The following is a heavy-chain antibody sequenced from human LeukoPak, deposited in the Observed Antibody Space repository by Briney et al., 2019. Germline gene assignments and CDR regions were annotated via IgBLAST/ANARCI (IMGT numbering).Heavy chain of an antibody. CDR2: ICYDGSSK. D-gene: IGHD3-16*01. CDR3: ARDYLLTRGTNYYYGMDV. J-gene: IGHJ6*02. V-gene: IGHV3-33*01. Sequence: GRSLRLSCAASGFTFSSYGMHWVRQAPGKGLEWVAVICYDGSSKYYADSVKGRFTISRDNSKNTLYLQMNSLRAEDTAAYYCARDYLLTRGTNYYYGMDVWGQGTTVTVSS. CDR1: GFTFSSYG.